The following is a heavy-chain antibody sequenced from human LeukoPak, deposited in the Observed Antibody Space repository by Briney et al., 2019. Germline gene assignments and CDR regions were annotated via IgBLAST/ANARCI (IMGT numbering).Heavy chain of an antibody. V-gene: IGHV4-38-2*01. CDR3: AWKYYYDSSGYFYVDQ. D-gene: IGHD3-22*01. CDR2: IYHSGTT. Sequence: PSETLSLTCAVSGYSISSDYYWGWIRQSPEKGLEWIGSIYHSGTTYYNPSLKSRVTISIDTSKNQFSLNLNSVTAADTAVYYCAWKYYYDSSGYFYVDQWGQGTLVTVSS. J-gene: IGHJ4*02. CDR1: GYSISSDYY.